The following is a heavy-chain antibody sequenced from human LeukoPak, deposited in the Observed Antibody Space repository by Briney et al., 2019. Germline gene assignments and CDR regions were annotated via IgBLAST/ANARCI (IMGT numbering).Heavy chain of an antibody. V-gene: IGHV3-9*01. CDR2: ISWNSGSI. J-gene: IGHJ3*01. CDR3: ARSSYSSSSSV. Sequence: GGSLRLSCTASGFTFDDYAMHWVRQAPGKGLEWVSGISWNSGSIGYADSVKGRFTISRDNAKNSLYLQMNSLRAEDTAVYYCARSSYSSSSSVWGQGTMVTVSS. CDR1: GFTFDDYA. D-gene: IGHD6-6*01.